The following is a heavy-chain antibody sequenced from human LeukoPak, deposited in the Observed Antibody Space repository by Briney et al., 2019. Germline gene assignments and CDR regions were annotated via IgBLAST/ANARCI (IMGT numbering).Heavy chain of an antibody. CDR2: ISGSGGST. CDR3: AKENYGDSTGGRFQH. J-gene: IGHJ1*01. CDR1: GFTFSSYW. D-gene: IGHD4-17*01. Sequence: AGGSLRLSCAASGFTFSSYWMSWVRQAPGKGLEWVSAISGSGGSTYYADSVKGRFTISRVNSKNTLYLQMNSLRAEDTAVYYCAKENYGDSTGGRFQHWGQGTLVTVSS. V-gene: IGHV3-23*01.